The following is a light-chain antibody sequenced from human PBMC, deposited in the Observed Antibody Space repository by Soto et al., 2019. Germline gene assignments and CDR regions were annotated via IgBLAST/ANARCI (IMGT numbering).Light chain of an antibody. Sequence: DIQMTPSPSSLSASVGDRVTITCRARQNIATYLNWYLQKPGQAPKLLIYSAYSLQSGVSPRFSGDGSGTDFTLTISSLQPEDFATYDCQQSYNFPRTFGQGTTV. CDR2: SAY. V-gene: IGKV1-39*01. CDR1: QNIATY. J-gene: IGKJ1*01. CDR3: QQSYNFPRT.